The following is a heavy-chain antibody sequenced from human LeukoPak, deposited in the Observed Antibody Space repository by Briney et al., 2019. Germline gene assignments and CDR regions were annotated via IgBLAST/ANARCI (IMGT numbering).Heavy chain of an antibody. J-gene: IGHJ4*02. D-gene: IGHD3-10*01. CDR1: GFTFSSYG. Sequence: PGGSLRLSCATSGFTFSSYGMHWVRQAPGKGLEWVAVIGSGGDTYYADSVKGRFTISRDITNNTLYLQMNRLRAEDTAVYYCAKYYASRSRLFDFWGQGTLVTVSS. V-gene: IGHV3-NL1*01. CDR3: AKYYASRSRLFDF. CDR2: IGSGGDT.